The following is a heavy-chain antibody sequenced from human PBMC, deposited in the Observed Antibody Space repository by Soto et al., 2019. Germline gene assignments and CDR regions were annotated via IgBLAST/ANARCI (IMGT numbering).Heavy chain of an antibody. J-gene: IGHJ4*02. Sequence: KPGGSLRLSCAASGFTFSSYSMNWVRQAPGKGLEWVSSISSSSSYIYYADSVKGRFTISRDNAKNSLYLQMNSLRAEDTAVYYCARGPTTVTHFDYWGQGTLVTVSS. CDR2: ISSSSSYI. CDR1: GFTFSSYS. D-gene: IGHD4-17*01. V-gene: IGHV3-21*01. CDR3: ARGPTTVTHFDY.